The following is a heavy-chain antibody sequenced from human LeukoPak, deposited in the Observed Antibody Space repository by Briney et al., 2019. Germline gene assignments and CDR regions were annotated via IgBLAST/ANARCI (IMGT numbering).Heavy chain of an antibody. CDR2: MNPNSGNT. D-gene: IGHD1-26*01. CDR3: ARDGTQGSKFRYMDV. V-gene: IGHV1-8*03. J-gene: IGHJ6*03. Sequence: ASVKVSCKASGYTFTSYDINWVRQATGQGLEWMGWMNPNSGNTGYAQKFQGRVTITRNTSISTAYMELSSLRSEDTAVYYCARDGTQGSKFRYMDVWGKGTTVTISS. CDR1: GYTFTSYD.